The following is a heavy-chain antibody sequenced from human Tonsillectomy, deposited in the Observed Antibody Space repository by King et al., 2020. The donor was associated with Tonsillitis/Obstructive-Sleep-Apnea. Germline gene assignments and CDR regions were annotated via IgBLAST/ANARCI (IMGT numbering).Heavy chain of an antibody. Sequence: VQLVESGADVKKPGSSVKVSCKASGGTFSTYAISWVRQAPGQGLEWMGGIIPIFGTPNYAQKFQGRVTITADESTSTAYMELTSLRSEDTAVYYCARVKKPLRLLDAFDIWGQGTVVTVSS. V-gene: IGHV1-69*01. CDR1: GGTFSTYA. CDR3: ARVKKPLRLLDAFDI. CDR2: IIPIFGTP. J-gene: IGHJ3*02. D-gene: IGHD4-17*01.